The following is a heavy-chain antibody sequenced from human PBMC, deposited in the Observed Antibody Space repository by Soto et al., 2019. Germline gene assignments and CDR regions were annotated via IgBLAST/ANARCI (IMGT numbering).Heavy chain of an antibody. V-gene: IGHV1-69*01. CDR2: IIPIFGTA. Sequence: QVQLVQSGAEVKKPGSSVKVSCKASGGTFSSYAISWVRQAPGQGLELMGGIIPIFGTANYAQKFQGRVTITADESTSTAYMELSRVRSEDTAVYYCAKYYYDSSGDYSDYYYGMDVWGQGTTVTVSS. CDR1: GGTFSSYA. J-gene: IGHJ6*02. D-gene: IGHD3-22*01. CDR3: AKYYYDSSGDYSDYYYGMDV.